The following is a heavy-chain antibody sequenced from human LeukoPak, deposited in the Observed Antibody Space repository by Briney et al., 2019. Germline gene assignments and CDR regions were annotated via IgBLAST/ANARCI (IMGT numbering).Heavy chain of an antibody. D-gene: IGHD3-22*01. CDR1: GDTFTSYY. J-gene: IGHJ3*02. Sequence: AASVKVSCKASGDTFTSYYMHWVRQAPGQGLEWMGIINPSGGSTSYAQKFQGRVTMTRDTSTSTVYMELSSLRSEDTAVYYCARDLYDSSGFSAFDIWGQGTMVTVSS. CDR2: INPSGGST. V-gene: IGHV1-46*01. CDR3: ARDLYDSSGFSAFDI.